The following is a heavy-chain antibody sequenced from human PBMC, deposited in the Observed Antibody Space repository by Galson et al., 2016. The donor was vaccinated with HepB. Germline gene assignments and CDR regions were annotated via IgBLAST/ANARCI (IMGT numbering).Heavy chain of an antibody. J-gene: IGHJ4*02. D-gene: IGHD6-19*01. CDR3: AKEKLWLAKSYFDH. CDR2: ISGSGGTT. V-gene: IGHV3-23*01. Sequence: SLRLSCAASGFTFSSFAMSWVRQAPGKGLEWVSGISGSGGTTYYVDSVRGRFTISRDQAKNTLYLQMNSLRVEDTGVYYCAKEKLWLAKSYFDHWGQGILVTVSS. CDR1: GFTFSSFA.